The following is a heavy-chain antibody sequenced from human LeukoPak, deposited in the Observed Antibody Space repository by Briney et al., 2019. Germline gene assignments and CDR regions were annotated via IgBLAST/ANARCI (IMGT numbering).Heavy chain of an antibody. CDR1: GFTFSNYG. V-gene: IGHV3-23*01. Sequence: PGGALRLSCAAPGFTFSNYGMSWVRPAPGKGLERGSSISGSGSRTYYTDSVKGRFTISTDNSKNTLYLQMNGLRAEDTAIYYWAKDSEDIVVVPAAYFACWGQGTLVTVSS. CDR2: ISGSGSRT. J-gene: IGHJ4*02. D-gene: IGHD2-2*01. CDR3: AKDSEDIVVVPAAYFAC.